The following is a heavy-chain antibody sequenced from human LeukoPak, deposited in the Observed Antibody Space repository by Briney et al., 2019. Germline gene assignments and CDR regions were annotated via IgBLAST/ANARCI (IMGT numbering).Heavy chain of an antibody. CDR1: GGSISSYY. J-gene: IGHJ5*02. V-gene: IGHV4-4*07. Sequence: SETLSLTCTVSGGSISSYYWSWIRQPAGRGLEWIGRIYTSGSTNYNPSLKSRVTMSVDTSKNQFSLKLSSVTAADTAVYYCARRGSSWSLAWFDPWGQGTLVTVSS. CDR2: IYTSGST. CDR3: ARRGSSWSLAWFDP. D-gene: IGHD6-13*01.